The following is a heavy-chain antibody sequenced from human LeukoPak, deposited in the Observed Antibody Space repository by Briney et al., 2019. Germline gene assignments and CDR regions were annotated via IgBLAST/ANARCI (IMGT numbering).Heavy chain of an antibody. CDR3: ARGGILVYYYYGMDV. CDR1: GFTFSSYT. V-gene: IGHV3-23*01. CDR2: ISGSGGST. Sequence: GGSLRLSCATSGFTFSSYTMSWVRQAPGKGLEWVSAISGSGGSTYYADSVKGRFTISRDNSKNTLYLQMNSLRAEDTAVYYCARGGILVYYYYGMDVWGKGTTVTVSS. J-gene: IGHJ6*04. D-gene: IGHD1-14*01.